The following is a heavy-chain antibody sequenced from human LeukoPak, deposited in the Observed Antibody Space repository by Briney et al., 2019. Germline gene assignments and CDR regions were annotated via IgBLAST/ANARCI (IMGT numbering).Heavy chain of an antibody. CDR1: GFTFSSYW. J-gene: IGHJ4*02. Sequence: GGSLRLSCVASGFTFSSYWMSWVRQAPGKGLEWVANIKEDGSEKNYVDSVKGRFTISRDSAKNSLYLQINSLRAEDTAVYYCASLDATMVNGDYWGQGTPVTVSS. CDR2: IKEDGSEK. CDR3: ASLDATMVNGDY. V-gene: IGHV3-7*01. D-gene: IGHD5-18*01.